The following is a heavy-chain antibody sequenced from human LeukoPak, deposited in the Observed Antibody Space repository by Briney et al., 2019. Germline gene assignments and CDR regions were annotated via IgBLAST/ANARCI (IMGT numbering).Heavy chain of an antibody. D-gene: IGHD3-10*01. V-gene: IGHV3-23*01. J-gene: IGHJ4*02. CDR1: GFTFSSYA. Sequence: GGSLRLSCAASGFTFSSYAMSRVRQAPGKGLEWVSVISGNGGSTYYADSVKGRFTISRDNSKNTLYLQMNSLRAEDTAEYYCAKESYASGVKNNYFDYWGQGTLVTVSS. CDR3: AKESYASGVKNNYFDY. CDR2: ISGNGGST.